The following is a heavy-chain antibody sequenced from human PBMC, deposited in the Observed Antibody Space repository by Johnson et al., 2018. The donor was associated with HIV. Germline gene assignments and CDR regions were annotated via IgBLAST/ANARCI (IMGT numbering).Heavy chain of an antibody. CDR3: AREDCSSTRCSDWDSAFDI. J-gene: IGHJ3*02. Sequence: VQLVESGGGLIQPGGSLRLSCAASGFTVSSNYMSWVRQAPGKGLAWVSGISWNSGSIGYVDSVAGRFPISRDNAKNSLFLHMNSLRAGDTAVYYCAREDCSSTRCSDWDSAFDIWGQGTMVTVSS. V-gene: IGHV3-48*04. D-gene: IGHD2-2*01. CDR2: SWNSGSI. CDR1: GFTVSSNY.